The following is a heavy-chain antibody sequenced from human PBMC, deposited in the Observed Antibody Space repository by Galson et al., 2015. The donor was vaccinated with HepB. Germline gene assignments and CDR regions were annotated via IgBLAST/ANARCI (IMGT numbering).Heavy chain of an antibody. J-gene: IGHJ4*02. CDR2: IYSGGST. D-gene: IGHD3-10*01. V-gene: IGHV3-66*01. Sequence: SLRLSCAASGFTVSSNYMSWVRQAPGKGLEWVSVIYSGGSTYYADSVKGRFTISRDNSKNTLYLQMNSLRAEDTAVYYCARESLNPFGELDYWGQGTLVTVSS. CDR3: ARESLNPFGELDY. CDR1: GFTVSSNY.